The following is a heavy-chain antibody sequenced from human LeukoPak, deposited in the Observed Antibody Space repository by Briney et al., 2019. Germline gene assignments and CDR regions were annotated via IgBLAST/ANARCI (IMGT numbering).Heavy chain of an antibody. CDR2: IYYSGST. J-gene: IGHJ3*02. Sequence: PSETLSLTCTVSGVSISSYYWSWIRQPPGKGLEWIGYIYYSGSTNYNPSLKSRVTISVDTSKNQFSLKLSSVTAADTAVYYCARGTGYSSSWYMDDAFDIWGQGTMVTVSS. CDR3: ARGTGYSSSWYMDDAFDI. D-gene: IGHD6-13*01. V-gene: IGHV4-59*01. CDR1: GVSISSYY.